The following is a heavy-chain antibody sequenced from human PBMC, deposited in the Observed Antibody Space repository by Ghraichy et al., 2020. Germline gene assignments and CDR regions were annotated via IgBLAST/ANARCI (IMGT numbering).Heavy chain of an antibody. CDR3: AKTYGSGLAGYNSPGFDY. D-gene: IGHD2-15*01. CDR2: ISGSGDNT. CDR1: GFTFSNYA. V-gene: IGHV3-23*01. J-gene: IGHJ4*02. Sequence: GVLNISCAASGFTFSNYAMSWVRQAPGKGLEWVSAISGSGDNTYYADSVKGRFTISRDNSKRTLYLQMNSLRAEDTAVYYCAKTYGSGLAGYNSPGFDYWGQGTLVTVSS.